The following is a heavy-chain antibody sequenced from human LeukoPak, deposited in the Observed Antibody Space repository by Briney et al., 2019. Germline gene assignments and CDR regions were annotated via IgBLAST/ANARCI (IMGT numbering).Heavy chain of an antibody. CDR3: ARFKSSGWYYFDN. V-gene: IGHV4-61*01. CDR1: GASVNRGYYH. Sequence: SETLSLTCSVTGASVNRGYYHWSWIRQPPGKALEWIGDIYATGTTSTRFNPSLMSRATISVDTSQNQFSLTLNSVTAADTAVYFCARFKSSGWYYFDNWGQGTLVTVSA. J-gene: IGHJ4*02. CDR2: IYATGTTST. D-gene: IGHD6-19*01.